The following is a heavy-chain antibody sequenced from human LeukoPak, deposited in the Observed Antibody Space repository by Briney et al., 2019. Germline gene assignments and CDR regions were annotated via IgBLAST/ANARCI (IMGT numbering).Heavy chain of an antibody. Sequence: TXXXSGGSISSYYWSWIRQPPGKGLEWIGYIYYSGSTNYNPSLKRRVTISIDTSKNQFSLKLSSVTAADTAVYYCASDSGSSFDAFDIWGQGTMVTVSS. V-gene: IGHV4-59*01. CDR3: ASDSGSSFDAFDI. J-gene: IGHJ3*02. CDR1: GGSISSYY. CDR2: IYYSGST. D-gene: IGHD1-26*01.